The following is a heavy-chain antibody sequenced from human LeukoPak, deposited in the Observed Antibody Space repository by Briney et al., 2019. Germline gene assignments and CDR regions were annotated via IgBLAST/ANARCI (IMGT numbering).Heavy chain of an antibody. D-gene: IGHD2/OR15-2a*01. Sequence: PGRSLRLSCAASGFTFSRNAMHWVRQAPGKGLEWVAVISYDGINKYYADSVKGRFTISRDNSKNTLYLQMNSLRAEDTAVYYCAREGPRGNSQFDYWGQGTLVTVSS. J-gene: IGHJ4*02. V-gene: IGHV3-30-3*01. CDR1: GFTFSRNA. CDR2: ISYDGINK. CDR3: AREGPRGNSQFDY.